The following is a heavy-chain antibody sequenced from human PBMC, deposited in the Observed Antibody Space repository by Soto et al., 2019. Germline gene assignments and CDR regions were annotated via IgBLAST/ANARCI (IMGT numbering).Heavy chain of an antibody. D-gene: IGHD3-22*01. J-gene: IGHJ1*01. Sequence: QMQLQESGPGLVKPSGTLSLTCAVSGGSISSSDWWSWVRQPPGKGLEWIGETHHGGSTNYNPSLKSRVTISVDKSKNQFSLSLTSVTAADTAVYYCARHDMSGQSVLQQWGHGTLVTVSS. CDR3: ARHDMSGQSVLQQ. CDR2: THHGGST. CDR1: GGSISSSDW. V-gene: IGHV4-4*02.